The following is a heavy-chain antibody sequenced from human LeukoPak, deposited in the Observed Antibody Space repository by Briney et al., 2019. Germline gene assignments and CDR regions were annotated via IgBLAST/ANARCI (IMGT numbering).Heavy chain of an antibody. CDR1: GYTFTSYY. V-gene: IGHV1-46*01. D-gene: IGHD4-17*01. J-gene: IGHJ6*03. CDR3: AKGVLRNYYYMDV. CDR2: INPSGGST. Sequence: PLASVKVSCKASGYTFTSYYMHWVRQAPGQGLEWMGIINPSGGSTSYAQKFQGRVTMTRDMSTSTVYMELSSLRSEDTAVYYCAKGVLRNYYYMDVWGKGTTVTVSS.